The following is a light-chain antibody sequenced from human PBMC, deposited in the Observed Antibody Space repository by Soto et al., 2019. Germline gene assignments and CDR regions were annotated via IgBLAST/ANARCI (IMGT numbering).Light chain of an antibody. J-gene: IGKJ2*01. CDR2: KVS. CDR1: QSLVHSDGNTY. Sequence: DVVMTQSPLSLPVTLGQPASISCRSSQSLVHSDGNTYLSWFQQRPGQSPRRLIYKVSKRDSGVPDRFSGSGSGTDFTLKISRVEAEDVGIYYCMQGTHSYTFGKGTRLDIK. CDR3: MQGTHSYT. V-gene: IGKV2-30*02.